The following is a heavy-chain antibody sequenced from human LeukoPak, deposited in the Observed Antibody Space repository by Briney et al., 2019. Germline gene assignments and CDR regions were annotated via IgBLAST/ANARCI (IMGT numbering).Heavy chain of an antibody. CDR1: GFTFSSSW. Sequence: GGSLRLSCVASGFTFSSSWMAWVRQAPGKGLQWVANINHDGSVKNYVGSVKGRFAISRDNAQNSFYLQMNSLETDDTAVYYCARGPPIVVVPAAIFDYWGQGTLVTVSS. J-gene: IGHJ4*02. V-gene: IGHV3-7*01. CDR2: INHDGSVK. D-gene: IGHD2-2*02. CDR3: ARGPPIVVVPAAIFDY.